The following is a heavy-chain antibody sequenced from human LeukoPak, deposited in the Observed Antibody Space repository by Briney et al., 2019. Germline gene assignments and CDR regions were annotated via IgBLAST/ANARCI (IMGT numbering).Heavy chain of an antibody. Sequence: SEKVSRKASVGTLSSHSISWVRQAPTPGREWMGGIIPIFGTANYAQKFQGRVTITTDESTSTAYMELSSLRSEDTAVYYCASSLGYDFWSGYSVYYFDDWGQGTLVTVSS. V-gene: IGHV1-69*05. CDR2: IIPIFGTA. D-gene: IGHD3-3*01. J-gene: IGHJ4*02. CDR3: ASSLGYDFWSGYSVYYFDD. CDR1: VGTLSSHS.